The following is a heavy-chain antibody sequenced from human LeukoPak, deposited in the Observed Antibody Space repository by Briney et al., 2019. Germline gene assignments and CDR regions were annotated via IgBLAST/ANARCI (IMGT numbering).Heavy chain of an antibody. CDR2: ISAYTGNT. CDR3: ARDPYRTRSCSGGSCYSGWFDP. D-gene: IGHD2-15*01. V-gene: IGHV1-18*01. CDR1: GYTFTTFG. Sequence: GASVKVSCKASGYTFTTFGITWVRQAPGQGLEWMGWISAYTGNTNYAQKFQGRVTMTRDTSTSTVYMELSSLRSEDTAVYYCARDPYRTRSCSGGSCYSGWFDPWGQGTLVTVSS. J-gene: IGHJ5*02.